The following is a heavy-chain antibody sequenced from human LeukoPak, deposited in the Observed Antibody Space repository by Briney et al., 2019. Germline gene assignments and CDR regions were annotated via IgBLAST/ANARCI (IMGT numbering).Heavy chain of an antibody. CDR3: ARLGYCSSTSCPNFYYYYGMDV. CDR2: ISGSGAGT. J-gene: IGHJ6*02. V-gene: IGHV3-23*01. Sequence: PGGSLRFSCAVSGFTFSSYAMNWVRQAPGKGLEWVSGISGSGAGTYYADSVKGRFTISRDNSKNTLYLQMNSLRAEDTAVYYCARLGYCSSTSCPNFYYYYGMDVWGQGTTVTVSS. CDR1: GFTFSSYA. D-gene: IGHD2-2*01.